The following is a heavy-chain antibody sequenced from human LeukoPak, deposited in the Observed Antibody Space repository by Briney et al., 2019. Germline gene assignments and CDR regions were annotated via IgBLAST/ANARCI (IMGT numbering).Heavy chain of an antibody. CDR3: AKAKQQLVKNYFDY. J-gene: IGHJ4*02. CDR1: GFTFSNYP. D-gene: IGHD6-13*01. CDR2: ISGSGGST. V-gene: IGHV3-23*01. Sequence: GGSLRLSCAASGFTFSNYPMDWVRQAPGKGLEWVSAISGSGGSTYYADSVKGRFTISRDNSKNTLYLQMNSLRAEDTAVYYCAKAKQQLVKNYFDYWGQGTLVTVSS.